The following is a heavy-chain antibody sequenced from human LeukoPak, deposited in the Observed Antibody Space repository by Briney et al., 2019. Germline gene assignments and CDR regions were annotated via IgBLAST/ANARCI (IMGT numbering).Heavy chain of an antibody. CDR3: AKGACGGSCVTDYFDY. CDR1: GFTFSSYG. Sequence: GGSLRLSCVASGFTFSSYGMHWVRQAPGKGLEWVAVISYDGRSKYHADSVKGRFTISRDNSKNTLYLQMNSLRPEDAAVHYCAKGACGGSCVTDYFDYWGQGTLVTVSS. CDR2: ISYDGRSK. D-gene: IGHD2-15*01. J-gene: IGHJ4*02. V-gene: IGHV3-30*18.